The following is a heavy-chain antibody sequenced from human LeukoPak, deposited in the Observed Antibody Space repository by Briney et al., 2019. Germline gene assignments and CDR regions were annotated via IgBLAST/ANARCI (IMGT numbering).Heavy chain of an antibody. CDR3: ATPIAVAAKGDFDY. D-gene: IGHD6-19*01. V-gene: IGHV1-69*06. CDR2: IIHFFCTA. CDR1: VGTFISYP. J-gene: IGHJ4*02. Sequence: SSVKVSCKASVGTFISYPISALRQPPAQAVDWMGRIIHFFCTANYAQKFQGRVTISPEKSTSTAYMELSSLRSEDTAVYYCATPIAVAAKGDFDYWGQGTLVTVSS.